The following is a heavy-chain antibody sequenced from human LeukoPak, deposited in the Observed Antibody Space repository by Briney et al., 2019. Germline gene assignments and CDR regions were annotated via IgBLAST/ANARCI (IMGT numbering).Heavy chain of an antibody. CDR3: ARVAEAAAFDY. J-gene: IGHJ4*02. Sequence: RGSLRLSCAASGFTFSSYSMNWVRQAPGMGLEWVSSISTSSIYIYYADSAKGRFTISRDNAKNSLYLQMNSLRADDTAVYYCARVAEAAAFDYWGQGTLVTVSS. D-gene: IGHD6-13*01. CDR2: ISTSSIYI. V-gene: IGHV3-21*01. CDR1: GFTFSSYS.